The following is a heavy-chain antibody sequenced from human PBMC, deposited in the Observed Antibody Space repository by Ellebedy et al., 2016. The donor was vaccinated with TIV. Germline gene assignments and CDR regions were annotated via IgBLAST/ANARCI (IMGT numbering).Heavy chain of an antibody. D-gene: IGHD4-17*01. CDR3: ARGYGDYDY. CDR1: GYTFTSYY. J-gene: IGHJ4*02. V-gene: IGHV1-46*01. CDR2: INPSGGST. Sequence: ASVKVSXXASGYTFTSYYIHWLRQAPGQGLEWMGIINPSGGSTTYAQKFQGRVTMTRDTSTRTVYMELSSLRSEDTAVYYCARGYGDYDYWGQGSLVTVSS.